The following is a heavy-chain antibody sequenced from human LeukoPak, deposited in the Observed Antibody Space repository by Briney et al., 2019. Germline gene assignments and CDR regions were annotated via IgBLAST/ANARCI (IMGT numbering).Heavy chain of an antibody. CDR3: ARGIPVAGTGRGCFDY. J-gene: IGHJ4*02. D-gene: IGHD6-19*01. CDR2: INHSVST. V-gene: IGHV4-34*01. Sequence: SETLSLTCAVYGGSFSGYYWSWIRQPPGKGLEWIGEINHSVSTNYNPSLKSRVTISVDTSKNQFSLKLSSVTAADTAVYYCARGIPVAGTGRGCFDYWGQGTLVTVSS. CDR1: GGSFSGYY.